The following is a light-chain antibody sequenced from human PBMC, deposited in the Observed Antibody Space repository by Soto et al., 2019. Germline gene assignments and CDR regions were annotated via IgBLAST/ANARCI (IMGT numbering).Light chain of an antibody. CDR3: CSYAGSSTFVV. CDR1: RSDIGSYNL. CDR2: EVT. V-gene: IGLV2-23*02. J-gene: IGLJ3*02. Sequence: QSVLTQPASVSGSTGQSISIACTGTRSDIGSYNLVSWYQQHPGKAPKLLIYEVTKRPSGVSNRFSASKSGNTASLTISGLQAEDEADYYCCSYAGSSTFVVFGGGTQLTVL.